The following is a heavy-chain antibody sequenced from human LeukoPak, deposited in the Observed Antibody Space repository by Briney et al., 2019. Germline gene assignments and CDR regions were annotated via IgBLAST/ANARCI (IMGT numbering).Heavy chain of an antibody. V-gene: IGHV3-11*01. CDR1: GFTLSDYY. Sequence: VGSLRLSCAASGFTLSDYYMSWIRQAPGKGLEWISYISSSGSIIYYADSAKGRFTISRDNAENALYLQMNTLRAEDTAIYYCARAPSGWSYDYWGQGTLVTVSS. CDR2: ISSSGSII. D-gene: IGHD6-19*01. CDR3: ARAPSGWSYDY. J-gene: IGHJ4*02.